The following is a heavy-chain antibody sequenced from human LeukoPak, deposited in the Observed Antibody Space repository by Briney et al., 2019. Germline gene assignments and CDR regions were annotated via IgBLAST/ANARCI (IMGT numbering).Heavy chain of an antibody. CDR1: GFTFSGYA. J-gene: IGHJ6*03. CDR2: ISSSASAI. Sequence: QAGGSLRLSCVASGFTFSGYAMYWVRQAPGKGLEWVSYISSSASAIYYADSVKGRFTISRDNAKSSLYLQMNNVRAEDTAIYHCAKGSYYYYMDVRGKGTTVTVSS. V-gene: IGHV3-48*03. CDR3: AKGSYYYYMDV.